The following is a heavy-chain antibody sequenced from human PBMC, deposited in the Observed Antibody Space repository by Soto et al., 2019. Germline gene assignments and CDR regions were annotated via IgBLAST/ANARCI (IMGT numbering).Heavy chain of an antibody. Sequence: EVQLLESGGGLVQPGRSLRLSCTASGFTFSSHAMTWVRQAPGKGLEWVSGLSDSGDSIYYADSVKGRFTIYRDNSMNTLYLQMNTLRVEDTAVYYCAKVSISWYAGFFDLWGQGTLVTVSS. CDR1: GFTFSSHA. V-gene: IGHV3-23*01. CDR2: LSDSGDSI. CDR3: AKVSISWYAGFFDL. J-gene: IGHJ4*02. D-gene: IGHD2-2*01.